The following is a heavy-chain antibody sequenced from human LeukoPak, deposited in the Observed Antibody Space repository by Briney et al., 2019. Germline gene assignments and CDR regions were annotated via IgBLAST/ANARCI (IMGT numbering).Heavy chain of an antibody. CDR3: ARAGYDSSGYYYSNEYFQH. D-gene: IGHD3-22*01. CDR2: INSDGSST. J-gene: IGHJ1*01. V-gene: IGHV3-74*01. CDR1: GFTFSSYW. Sequence: TGGSLRLSCAAPGFTFSSYWMHWVRQAPGKGLVWVSRINSDGSSTSYADSVKGRFTISRDNAKNTLYLQMNSLRAEDTAVYYCARAGYDSSGYYYSNEYFQHWGQGTLVTVSS.